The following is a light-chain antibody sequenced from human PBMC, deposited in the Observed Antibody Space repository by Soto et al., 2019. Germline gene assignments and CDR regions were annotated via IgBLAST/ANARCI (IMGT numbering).Light chain of an antibody. V-gene: IGKV3-20*01. Sequence: EIVLTQSPGTLSLSPGERTTLSCRASQSFSTSYLAWHQQKPGQPPRLLIYQASRRAAGLPDRFSGRWAGTEFILTISGLEPEDAGIYHCHQHSGSPETFGQGTKVDIK. CDR1: QSFSTSY. J-gene: IGKJ1*01. CDR2: QAS. CDR3: HQHSGSPET.